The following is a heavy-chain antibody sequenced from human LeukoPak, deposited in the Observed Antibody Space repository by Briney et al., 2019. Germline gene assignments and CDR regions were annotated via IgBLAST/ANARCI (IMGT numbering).Heavy chain of an antibody. V-gene: IGHV3-15*01. CDR1: GFTFSNAW. CDR3: TTITAAGQADY. CDR2: IRSKTDGGIT. Sequence: GSLRLSFAASGFTFSNAWVDWVRQAPGRGLEWGGRIRSKTDGGITDYAAPVKGRFTISRDDSKNTLYLQMNSLKTEDTAVYYCTTITAAGQADYWGQGTLVTVSS. D-gene: IGHD6-13*01. J-gene: IGHJ4*02.